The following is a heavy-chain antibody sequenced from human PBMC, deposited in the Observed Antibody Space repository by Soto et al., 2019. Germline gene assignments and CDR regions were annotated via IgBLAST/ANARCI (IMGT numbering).Heavy chain of an antibody. V-gene: IGHV1-69*06. J-gene: IGHJ6*02. CDR3: ARDRRETIVGGMDV. CDR2: IIPIFGTT. CDR1: GGTFSNDA. D-gene: IGHD1-26*01. Sequence: SVKVSCKTSGGTFSNDAISWVRQAPGQGLEWMGGIIPIFGTTHYAQKFQDRVTLTADKSTSTAYMELSSLRSEDTGVYYCARDRRETIVGGMDVWGQGTTVTVSS.